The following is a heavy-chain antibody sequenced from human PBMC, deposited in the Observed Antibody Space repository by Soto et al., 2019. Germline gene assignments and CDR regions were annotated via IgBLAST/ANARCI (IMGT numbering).Heavy chain of an antibody. V-gene: IGHV5-51*01. D-gene: IGHD6-13*01. Sequence: PGESLKISCKGSGYSFTSYWIGWVRQMPGKGLEWMGIIYPGDSDTRYSPSFQGQVTISADKSISTAYLQWSSLKASDTAMYYCARTAAASKYYYGTDVWGQGTTVTVSS. CDR1: GYSFTSYW. J-gene: IGHJ6*02. CDR2: IYPGDSDT. CDR3: ARTAAASKYYYGTDV.